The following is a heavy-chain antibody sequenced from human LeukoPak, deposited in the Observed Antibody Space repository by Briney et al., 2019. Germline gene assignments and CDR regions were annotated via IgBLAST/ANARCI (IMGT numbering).Heavy chain of an antibody. CDR2: ISSSGSTI. D-gene: IGHD1-26*01. CDR1: GFTFSSYG. Sequence: GGSLRLSCAASGFTFSSYGMNWIRQAPVKGLEWVSYISSSGSTIYYAGSVKGRFTISRDNAKNSLYLQMSSLRDEDTAVYYCARESIIGGRYPPYHFDYWGQGTLVTVSS. J-gene: IGHJ4*02. CDR3: ARESIIGGRYPPYHFDY. V-gene: IGHV3-48*03.